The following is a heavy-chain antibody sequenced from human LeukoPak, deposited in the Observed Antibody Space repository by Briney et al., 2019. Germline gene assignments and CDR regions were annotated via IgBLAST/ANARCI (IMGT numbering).Heavy chain of an antibody. Sequence: SETLFLTCTVSGGSVSGYYWSWIRQPPGKGLEWIGYIYYSGSTNYNPSLKSRVTISVDTSKNQFSLKLSSVTAADTAVYYCARAEVAATPDYWGQGTLVTVSS. V-gene: IGHV4-59*08. J-gene: IGHJ4*02. CDR1: GGSVSGYY. CDR3: ARAEVAATPDY. CDR2: IYYSGST. D-gene: IGHD2-15*01.